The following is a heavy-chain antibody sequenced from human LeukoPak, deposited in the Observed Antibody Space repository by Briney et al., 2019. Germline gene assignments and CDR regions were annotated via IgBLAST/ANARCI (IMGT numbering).Heavy chain of an antibody. CDR1: GFTFSSYW. CDR3: ARALGDYYYYYMDV. D-gene: IGHD7-27*01. CDR2: IKQDGSEK. Sequence: GGSLRLSCAASGFTFSSYWMSWVRQAPGKGLEWVANIKQDGSEKYYVASVKGRFTISRDNAKNSLYLQMNSLRAEDTAVYYCARALGDYYYYYMDVWGKGTTVTVSS. V-gene: IGHV3-7*01. J-gene: IGHJ6*03.